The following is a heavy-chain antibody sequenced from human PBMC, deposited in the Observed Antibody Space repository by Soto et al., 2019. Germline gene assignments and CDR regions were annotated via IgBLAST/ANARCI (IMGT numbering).Heavy chain of an antibody. CDR3: ARGDRGAFDL. D-gene: IGHD1-26*01. Sequence: EVQLVASGGGLVRPGGSLRLSCAASGFTFSYYWMHWVRQAPGKGLVWVSRIHSDGSSTTYADFVKGRFIISRDNARNRVDLQMNSVRVEDTAVYYCARGDRGAFDLWGQGTVVTVSS. CDR1: GFTFSYYW. V-gene: IGHV3-74*01. CDR2: IHSDGSST. J-gene: IGHJ3*01.